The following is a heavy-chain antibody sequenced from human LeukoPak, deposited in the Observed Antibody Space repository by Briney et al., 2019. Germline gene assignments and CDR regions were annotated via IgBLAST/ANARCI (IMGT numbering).Heavy chain of an antibody. Sequence: ASVKVSCKASGYTFTAYYMHWVRQAPGQGLEWMGGIIPIFGTANYAQKFQGRVTITADESTSTAYMELSSLRSEDTAVYYCARVSVTRTLGYFDLWGRGTLVTVSS. CDR1: GYTFTAYY. D-gene: IGHD1-7*01. J-gene: IGHJ2*01. CDR2: IIPIFGTA. CDR3: ARVSVTRTLGYFDL. V-gene: IGHV1-69*13.